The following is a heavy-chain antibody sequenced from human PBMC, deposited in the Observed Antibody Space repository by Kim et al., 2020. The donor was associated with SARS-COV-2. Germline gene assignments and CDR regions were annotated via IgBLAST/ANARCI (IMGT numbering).Heavy chain of an antibody. CDR3: AASWSGYYSPYYFDY. Sequence: QKCRERGTITRDMSKSTAYMELSSLRSEDTAVYYCAASWSGYYSPYYFDYWGQGTLVTVSS. D-gene: IGHD3-3*01. V-gene: IGHV1-58*01. J-gene: IGHJ4*02.